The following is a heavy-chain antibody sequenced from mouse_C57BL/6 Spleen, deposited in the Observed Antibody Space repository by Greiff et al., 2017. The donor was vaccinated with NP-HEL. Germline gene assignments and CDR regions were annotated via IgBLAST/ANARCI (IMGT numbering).Heavy chain of an antibody. Sequence: QVQLQQSGAELARPGASVKLSCKASGYTFTSYGISWVKQRTGQGLEWIGEIYPRSGNTYYNEKFKGKATLTADKSSSTAYMELRSLTSEDSAVYFCARRITTLVATNWYYFDYWGQGTTLTVSS. D-gene: IGHD1-1*01. CDR1: GYTFTSYG. J-gene: IGHJ2*01. CDR2: IYPRSGNT. V-gene: IGHV1-81*01. CDR3: ARRITTLVATNWYYFDY.